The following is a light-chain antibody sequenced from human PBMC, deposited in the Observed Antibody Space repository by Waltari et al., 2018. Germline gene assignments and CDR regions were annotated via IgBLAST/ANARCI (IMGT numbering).Light chain of an antibody. CDR1: QSLSRA. Sequence: EIVLTQSPDTLSLSPGERATLSCRASQSLSRALAWYQQKPGQAPRLLIYDASSRATGIPDRFSGSGSGTDFSLTITRLEPEDFAVYYCQHYVRLPATFGQGTKVEIK. V-gene: IGKV3-20*01. CDR2: DAS. CDR3: QHYVRLPAT. J-gene: IGKJ1*01.